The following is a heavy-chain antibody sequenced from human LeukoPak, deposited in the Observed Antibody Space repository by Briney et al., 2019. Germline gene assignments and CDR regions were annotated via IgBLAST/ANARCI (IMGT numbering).Heavy chain of an antibody. Sequence: KPSETLSLTCGVSGYYIRNGYFWRCTRQPPAMRLACIGRLHHSGKSHYNPSIKSRVTISAETANNPSAVRPSSLTAPARAACHCASVFASPRRVFDDWGQESLVTVSS. CDR3: ASVFASPRRVFDD. CDR2: LHHSGKS. V-gene: IGHV4-38-2*01. J-gene: IGHJ4*02. CDR1: GYYIRNGYF. D-gene: IGHD3-10*02.